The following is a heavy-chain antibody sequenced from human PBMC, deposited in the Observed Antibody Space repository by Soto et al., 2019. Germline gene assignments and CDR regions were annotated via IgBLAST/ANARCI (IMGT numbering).Heavy chain of an antibody. D-gene: IGHD3-9*01. V-gene: IGHV3-48*01. Sequence: GGSLRLSCAASGFTFSSYSMNWVRQAPGKGLEWVSYISSSSSTIYYADSVKGRFTISRDNAKNSLYLQMSSLRAEDTAVYYCARASPYDTLTGYYPDWGQGTPVTVSS. CDR2: ISSSSSTI. CDR1: GFTFSSYS. CDR3: ARASPYDTLTGYYPD. J-gene: IGHJ4*02.